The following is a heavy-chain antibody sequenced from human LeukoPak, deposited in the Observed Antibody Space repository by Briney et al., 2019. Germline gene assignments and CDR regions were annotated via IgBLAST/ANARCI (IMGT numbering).Heavy chain of an antibody. V-gene: IGHV3-9*01. J-gene: IGHJ3*02. D-gene: IGHD6-13*01. CDR1: GFTFDDYA. CDR3: AKDLWQQLDAFDI. Sequence: HPGGSLRLSCAASGFTFDDYAMHWVRQAPGKGLEWVSGISWNSGSIGYADSVKGRFTISRDNAKNSLYLQMNSLRAEDTALYYCAKDLWQQLDAFDIWGQGTMVTVSS. CDR2: ISWNSGSI.